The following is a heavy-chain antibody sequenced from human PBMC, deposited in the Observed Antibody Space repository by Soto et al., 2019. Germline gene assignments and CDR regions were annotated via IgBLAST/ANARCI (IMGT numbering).Heavy chain of an antibody. D-gene: IGHD3-3*01. CDR1: GGTFSSYP. Sequence: QVQLVQSGAEVKKPGSSVKVSCKASGGTFSSYPISWVRQAPGQGLEWMGRIIPLLGLANYAQKFQGRVTITADKCTSTAYMGLSSLRSEDTAVYYGARGEWLRFLEWLSYWGQGTLVTVSS. J-gene: IGHJ4*02. CDR2: IIPLLGLA. CDR3: ARGEWLRFLEWLSY. V-gene: IGHV1-69*02.